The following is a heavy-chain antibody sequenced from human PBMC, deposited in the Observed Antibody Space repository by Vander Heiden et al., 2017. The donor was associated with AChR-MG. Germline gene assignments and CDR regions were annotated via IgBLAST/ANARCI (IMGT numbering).Heavy chain of an antibody. J-gene: IGHJ3*02. D-gene: IGHD2-21*02. Sequence: QVPLVHSGAEVQKPGSSVKVPCKSSGRTFSSYAISGVRQAPGQGLEWMGGIIPIFGTANYAQKFQGRVTITADKSTSTAYMELSSLRSEDTAVYYCARDGFLAYCGGDCYYDAFDIWGQGTMVTVSS. CDR1: GRTFSSYA. CDR2: IIPIFGTA. V-gene: IGHV1-69*06. CDR3: ARDGFLAYCGGDCYYDAFDI.